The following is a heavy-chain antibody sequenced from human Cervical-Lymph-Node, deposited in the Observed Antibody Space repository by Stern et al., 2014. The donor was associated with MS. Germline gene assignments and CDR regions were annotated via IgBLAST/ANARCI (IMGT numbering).Heavy chain of an antibody. V-gene: IGHV3-30-3*01. CDR1: RFRISDYA. D-gene: IGHD2-15*01. J-gene: IGHJ6*02. Sequence: VQLVESGGDVVQPGRSLRLSCAASRFRISDYAMHWVRQAPGKGLEWVANISNDGSSKRYADSVKGRFTISRDNPTNTVPPQINSLRAEDTAVYYCTREDCSGCSCRGMDVWGQGTTVTVSS. CDR3: TREDCSGCSCRGMDV. CDR2: ISNDGSSK.